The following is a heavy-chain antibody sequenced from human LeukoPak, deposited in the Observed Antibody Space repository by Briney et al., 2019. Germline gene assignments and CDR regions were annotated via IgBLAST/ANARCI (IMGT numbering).Heavy chain of an antibody. V-gene: IGHV3-66*02. J-gene: IGHJ5*02. CDR2: IYSGGST. D-gene: IGHD2-2*01. CDR3: ARDCSSTSCRGGFDP. CDR1: GFTVSSNY. Sequence: GGSLRLSCAASGFTVSSNYMSWVRQAPGKGLEWVSVIYSGGSTYYAASVKGRFTISRDNSKNTLYLQMNSLRAEDTAVYYCARDCSSTSCRGGFDPWGQGTLVTVSS.